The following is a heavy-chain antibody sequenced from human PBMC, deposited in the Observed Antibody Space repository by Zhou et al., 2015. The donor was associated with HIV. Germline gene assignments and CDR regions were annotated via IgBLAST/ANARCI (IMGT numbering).Heavy chain of an antibody. D-gene: IGHD3-3*02. CDR1: GGTFNSYA. V-gene: IGHV1-69*06. CDR3: ARRSDISDYFDY. Sequence: HVQLVQSGAEVKTPGSSVKVSCKASGGTFNSYAISWVRQAPGQGLEWMGGIIPIFGTTDYAQKFQGRVTITADRSTNTAYMELRSLTSEDTAVYYCARRSDISDYFDYWGQGTLVTVSS. J-gene: IGHJ4*02. CDR2: IIPIFGTT.